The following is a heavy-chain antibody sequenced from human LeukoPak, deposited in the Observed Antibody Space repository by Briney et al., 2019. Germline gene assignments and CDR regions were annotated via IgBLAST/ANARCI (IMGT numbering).Heavy chain of an antibody. Sequence: SETLSLTCTVSGGSISSYYWSWIRQPPGKGLEWIGYIYYSGSTNYNPSLKSRVTISVDTSKNQFSLKLSSVTAADTAVYYCARDGDSSSSAAFDIWGQGTMVTVSS. J-gene: IGHJ3*02. CDR2: IYYSGST. CDR3: ARDGDSSSSAAFDI. D-gene: IGHD6-6*01. V-gene: IGHV4-59*12. CDR1: GGSISSYY.